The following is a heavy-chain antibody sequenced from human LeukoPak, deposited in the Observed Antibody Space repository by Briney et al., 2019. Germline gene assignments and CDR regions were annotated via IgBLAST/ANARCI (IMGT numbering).Heavy chain of an antibody. Sequence: GGSLRLSCAASGFTFSSYAMHWVRQAPGKGLEYVSAISSNGGSTYYANSVKGRFTISRDNSKNTLYLQMGSLRAEDMAVYYCAREGGYCTNGVCYLGYWGQGTLVTVSS. CDR3: AREGGYCTNGVCYLGY. CDR2: ISSNGGST. V-gene: IGHV3-64*01. CDR1: GFTFSSYA. D-gene: IGHD2-8*01. J-gene: IGHJ4*02.